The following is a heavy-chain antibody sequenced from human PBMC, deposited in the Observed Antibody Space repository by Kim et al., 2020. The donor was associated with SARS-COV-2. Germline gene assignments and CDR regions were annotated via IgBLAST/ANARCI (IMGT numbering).Heavy chain of an antibody. D-gene: IGHD3-22*01. CDR2: IYYSGNS. CDR3: ARRQARGYNTSGHFQN. J-gene: IGHJ4*02. Sequence: SETLSLTCTVSGGSISSSRYYWGWIRQPPGKGLEWIGSIYYSGNSYYNPSLKSRVTISIDTSKNQFSLKLTSVTAADTAVYYCARRQARGYNTSGHFQNWGQGTLVTVSS. V-gene: IGHV4-39*01. CDR1: GGSISSSRYY.